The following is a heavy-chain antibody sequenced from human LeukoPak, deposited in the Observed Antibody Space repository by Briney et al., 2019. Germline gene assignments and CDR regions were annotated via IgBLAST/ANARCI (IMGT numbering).Heavy chain of an antibody. CDR2: ISYEGTNK. CDR1: GFTFSSYG. Sequence: GGSLRLSCAASGFTFSSYGMHWVRQAPGKGLEWVAVISYEGTNKYYIESVKGRFTISRDNAKNSLYLQMNSLRAEDTAVYYCARDPYYYDSSGYYGEGFDYWGQGTLVTVSS. V-gene: IGHV3-30*03. CDR3: ARDPYYYDSSGYYGEGFDY. D-gene: IGHD3-22*01. J-gene: IGHJ4*02.